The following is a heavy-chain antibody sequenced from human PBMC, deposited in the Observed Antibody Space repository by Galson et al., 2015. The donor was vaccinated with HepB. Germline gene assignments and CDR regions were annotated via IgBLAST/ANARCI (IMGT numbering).Heavy chain of an antibody. Sequence: LSLTCTVSGGSISSSSYYWGWIRQPPGKGLEWIGSIYYSGSTCNNPSLKSRVTISVDTSKNQFSLKLSSVTAADTAVYYCARQPIAGGTSYFDYWGQGTLVTVSS. V-gene: IGHV4-39*01. D-gene: IGHD6-13*01. J-gene: IGHJ4*02. CDR2: IYYSGST. CDR1: GGSISSSSYY. CDR3: ARQPIAGGTSYFDY.